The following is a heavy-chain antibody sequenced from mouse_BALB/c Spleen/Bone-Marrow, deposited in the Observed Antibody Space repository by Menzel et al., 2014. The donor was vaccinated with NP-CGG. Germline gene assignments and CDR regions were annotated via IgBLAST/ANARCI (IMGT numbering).Heavy chain of an antibody. D-gene: IGHD1-1*01. Sequence: VQLKESGPELVKPGTSVKMSCKASGYTFXSYVIHWVKQKPGQGLEWIGYINPFNDGTKYNEKFKDKATLTSDKSSNTAYMELSSLTSEDSAVYYCARTGNYYGSSFDYWGQGTTLTVSS. V-gene: IGHV1-14*01. J-gene: IGHJ2*01. CDR1: GYTFXSYV. CDR3: ARTGNYYGSSFDY. CDR2: INPFNDGT.